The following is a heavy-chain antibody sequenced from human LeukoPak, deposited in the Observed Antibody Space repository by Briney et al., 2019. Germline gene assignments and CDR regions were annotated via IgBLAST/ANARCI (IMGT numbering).Heavy chain of an antibody. CDR2: IIPIFGTA. V-gene: IGHV1-69*05. CDR3: ARDRGQQMGYYFDY. D-gene: IGHD6-13*01. CDR1: GGTFSSYG. J-gene: IGHJ4*02. Sequence: SVKVSCKASGGTFSSYGISWVRQAPGQGLEWMGRIIPIFGTANYVQSFQGRVTITTDESTSTAYMELSSLRSEDTAVYYCARDRGQQMGYYFDYWGQGTLVTVSS.